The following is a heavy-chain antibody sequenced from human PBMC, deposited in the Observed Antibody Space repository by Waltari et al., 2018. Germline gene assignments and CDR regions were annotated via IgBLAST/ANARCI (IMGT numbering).Heavy chain of an antibody. V-gene: IGHV4-39*07. CDR2: IYYSEST. Sequence: QLQLQESGPGLVKPSETLSLTCTVSGGSISSSSYYWGWIRQPPGQGLEWIGSIYYSESTSSNPSLKRLGTISVDTAKNQFSLKLSSVTAADTAVYYCARIDLGYCSSTSCYRTYYYYYMDVWGKGTTVTISS. CDR3: ARIDLGYCSSTSCYRTYYYYYMDV. D-gene: IGHD2-2*02. CDR1: GGSISSSSYY. J-gene: IGHJ6*03.